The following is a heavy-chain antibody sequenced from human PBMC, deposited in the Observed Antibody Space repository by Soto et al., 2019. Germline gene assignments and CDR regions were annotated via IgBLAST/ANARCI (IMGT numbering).Heavy chain of an antibody. CDR3: ARSYCGDNCALDY. V-gene: IGHV3-30-3*01. Sequence: GGSLRLSCAASGFIFSSFPMHWVRQAPGKGLEWVAVVSKDGSDKHYADSVKGRFTISRDNSENTLHLQMNSLRPEDTGVYYCARSYCGDNCALDYWRQGTPVTVSS. J-gene: IGHJ4*02. CDR1: GFIFSSFP. CDR2: VSKDGSDK. D-gene: IGHD2-21*02.